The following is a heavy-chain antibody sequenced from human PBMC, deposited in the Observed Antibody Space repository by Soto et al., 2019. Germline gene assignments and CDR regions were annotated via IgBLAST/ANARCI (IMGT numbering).Heavy chain of an antibody. V-gene: IGHV1-69*12. Sequence: QVQLVQSGAEVKKPGSSVKVSCKASGGTFSSYAISWVRQAPGQGLEWMGGIIPIFGTANYAQKFQGRVTITADESTSTAYMELSSLRSEDTAVYYCARQRRGGYNWARAFDSWGQGTMVTVSS. CDR1: GGTFSSYA. J-gene: IGHJ3*02. D-gene: IGHD5-12*01. CDR3: ARQRRGGYNWARAFDS. CDR2: IIPIFGTA.